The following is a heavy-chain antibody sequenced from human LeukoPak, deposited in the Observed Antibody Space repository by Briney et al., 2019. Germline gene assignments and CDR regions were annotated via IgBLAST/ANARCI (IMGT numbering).Heavy chain of an antibody. Sequence: GGSLRLSCVASGFTFSSYSMNWVRQAPGKGLEWVSYISAGSYTIYYAESMKGRFTVSRDNSKNSLYLQMDGLRAEDTAVYYCAREYFYMDVWGKGTTVTVSS. J-gene: IGHJ6*03. CDR3: AREYFYMDV. D-gene: IGHD3-10*01. CDR1: GFTFSSYS. CDR2: ISAGSYTI. V-gene: IGHV3-48*04.